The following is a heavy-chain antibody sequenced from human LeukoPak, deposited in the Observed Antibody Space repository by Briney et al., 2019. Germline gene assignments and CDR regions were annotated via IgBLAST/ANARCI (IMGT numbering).Heavy chain of an antibody. Sequence: GGSLRLSCAASGFTFSDYYMNWIRQAPGKGLEWVSYISSSSSYTNYADSVEGRFTISRDNAKNSLYLQMNSLRAEDTAVYYCARDLGSGSYLDYWGQGTLVTVSS. CDR2: ISSSSSYT. CDR3: ARDLGSGSYLDY. J-gene: IGHJ4*02. CDR1: GFTFSDYY. V-gene: IGHV3-11*06. D-gene: IGHD3-10*01.